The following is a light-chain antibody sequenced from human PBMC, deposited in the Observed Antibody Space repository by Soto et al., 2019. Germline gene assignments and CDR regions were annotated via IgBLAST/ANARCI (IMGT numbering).Light chain of an antibody. J-gene: IGKJ1*01. CDR2: GAS. V-gene: IGKV3-11*01. CDR3: QQRSHWWT. CDR1: QSVRSN. Sequence: EIVMTQSPATLSVSPGERATLSCRASQSVRSNLAWYQQKPGQAPRLLIYGASSRATGIPDRFSGSGSGTDFTLTISSLEPEDFAVYYCQQRSHWWTFGQGTKVDIK.